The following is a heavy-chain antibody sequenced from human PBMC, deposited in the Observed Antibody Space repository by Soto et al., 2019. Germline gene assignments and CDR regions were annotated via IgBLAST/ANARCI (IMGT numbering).Heavy chain of an antibody. CDR1: GGSISNYY. V-gene: IGHV4-59*08. D-gene: IGHD1-1*01. CDR3: ARRYGYSFDY. Sequence: SETLSLTCTVSGGSISNYYWSWIRQSPGKGLEWIGYIYSSGSTHYNPSLQNRVTISIDTSKNQFSLKLSSVTAADTAVYYCARRYGYSFDYWGQGTLVTVSS. J-gene: IGHJ4*02. CDR2: IYSSGST.